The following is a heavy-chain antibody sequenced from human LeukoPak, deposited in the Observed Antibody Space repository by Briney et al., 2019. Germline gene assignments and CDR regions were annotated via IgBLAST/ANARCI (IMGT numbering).Heavy chain of an antibody. J-gene: IGHJ3*02. CDR2: ISGSADNT. CDR3: ARDGGYGDAFDI. V-gene: IGHV3-23*01. D-gene: IGHD3-16*01. Sequence: GGSLRLSCAVSGFTISSYAMSWVRQAPGKGLEWVSAISGSADNTYYVDSVKGRFTISRDNSRNTLYLQMNSLRAEDTAVYYCARDGGYGDAFDIWGQGTMVTVSS. CDR1: GFTISSYA.